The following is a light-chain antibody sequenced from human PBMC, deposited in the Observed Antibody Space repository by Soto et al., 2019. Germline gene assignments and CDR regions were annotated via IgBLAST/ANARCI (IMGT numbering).Light chain of an antibody. J-gene: IGKJ1*01. V-gene: IGKV1-39*01. CDR1: QDISNY. CDR3: QQSYSTPRT. CDR2: AAS. Sequence: DIQMTQSPSSLSASVGDRVTITCQASQDISNYLNWYQQKPGKAPKLLIYAASSLRSGVPSRFSGSGSGTDFTLTISSLQPEDFATYYCQQSYSTPRTFGQGTKVDIK.